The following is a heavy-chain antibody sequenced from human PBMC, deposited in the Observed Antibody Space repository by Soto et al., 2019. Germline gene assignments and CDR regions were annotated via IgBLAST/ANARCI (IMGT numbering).Heavy chain of an antibody. Sequence: QVQLQESGPGLVKPSQTLSLTCSVSGGSISSGDYYWSWIRQPPGKGLEWIGYIYYSGSTYYNPSLKRRVTISVDTSKNQFSLKLSSVTAADPAVYYRARGYGDYVYLSDYWGQGTLVTVSS. CDR3: ARGYGDYVYLSDY. J-gene: IGHJ4*02. V-gene: IGHV4-30-4*01. CDR1: GGSISSGDYY. D-gene: IGHD4-17*01. CDR2: IYYSGST.